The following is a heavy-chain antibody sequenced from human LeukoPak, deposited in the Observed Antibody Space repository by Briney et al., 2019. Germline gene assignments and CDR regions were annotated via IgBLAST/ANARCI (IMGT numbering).Heavy chain of an antibody. D-gene: IGHD3-10*01. CDR1: GYTFTSYG. CDR2: ISAYNGNT. CDR3: ARDPNYYGSGSYYNVGFFVL. V-gene: IGHV1-18*01. Sequence: ASVKVSCKASGYTFTSYGISWVRQAPGQGLEWMGWISAYNGNTNYAQKLQGRVTMTTDTSTSTAYTELRSLRSDDTAVYYCARDPNYYGSGSYYNVGFFVLWGQGTLVTVSS. J-gene: IGHJ4*02.